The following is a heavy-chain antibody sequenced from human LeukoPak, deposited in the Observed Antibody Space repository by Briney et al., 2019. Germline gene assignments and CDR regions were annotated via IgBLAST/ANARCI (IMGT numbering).Heavy chain of an antibody. CDR1: GGTFSSYA. CDR2: IIPIFGTA. D-gene: IGHD3-10*01. Sequence: SVKVSCKASGGTFSSYAISWVRQAPGQGLEWMGGIIPIFGTANYAQKFQGRVTITADESTGTAYMELSSLRSEDTAVYYCARDQYDYGSDPYYFDYWGQRTLVTVSS. V-gene: IGHV1-69*01. J-gene: IGHJ4*02. CDR3: ARDQYDYGSDPYYFDY.